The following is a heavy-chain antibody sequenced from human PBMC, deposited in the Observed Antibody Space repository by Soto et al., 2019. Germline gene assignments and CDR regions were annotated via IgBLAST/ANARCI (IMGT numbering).Heavy chain of an antibody. CDR3: ARDGFSYDFWSGYYIGLSDYGMDV. CDR1: GFTFSSYW. Sequence: GSLRLSCAASGFTFSSYWMHWVRQSPGKGLVWVSRINSDGSSTSYADSVKGRFTISRDNAKNTLYLQMNSLRAEDTAVYYCARDGFSYDFWSGYYIGLSDYGMDVWGQGTTVTVSS. V-gene: IGHV3-74*01. CDR2: INSDGSST. J-gene: IGHJ6*02. D-gene: IGHD3-3*01.